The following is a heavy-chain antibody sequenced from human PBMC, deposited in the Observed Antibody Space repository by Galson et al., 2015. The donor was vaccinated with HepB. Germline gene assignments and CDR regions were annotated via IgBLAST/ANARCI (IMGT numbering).Heavy chain of an antibody. CDR3: AKDRQRDGRYFDL. V-gene: IGHV3-23*01. CDR1: GFTFSSYA. J-gene: IGHJ2*01. CDR2: ISGSGGGT. D-gene: IGHD1-14*01. Sequence: SLRLSCAASGFTFSSYAMTWVRQAPGKGLEWVSTISGSGGGTYYADSVKGRFTISRDNSNNTLYLQINSLRVEDTAVYSCAKDRQRDGRYFDLWGRGTLVTVSS.